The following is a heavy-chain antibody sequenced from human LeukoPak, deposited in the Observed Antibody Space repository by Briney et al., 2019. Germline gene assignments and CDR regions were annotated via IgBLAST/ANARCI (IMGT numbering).Heavy chain of an antibody. J-gene: IGHJ4*02. Sequence: GESLRLSCAASGFTFSSYSMNWVRQAPGKGLEWVSSISSSSSYIYYADSVKGRFTISRDNAKNSLYLQMNSLRAEDTAVYYCARSHHTAMVTPMDYWGQGTLVTVSS. CDR3: ARSHHTAMVTPMDY. CDR2: ISSSSSYI. V-gene: IGHV3-21*01. D-gene: IGHD5-18*01. CDR1: GFTFSSYS.